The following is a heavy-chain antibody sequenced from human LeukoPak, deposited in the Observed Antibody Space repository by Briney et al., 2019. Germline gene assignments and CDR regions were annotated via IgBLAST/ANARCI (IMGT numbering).Heavy chain of an antibody. CDR1: GGTFSSYA. V-gene: IGHV1-69*13. J-gene: IGHJ3*02. D-gene: IGHD3-22*01. Sequence: SVKVSCKASGGTFSSYAISWVRQAPGQGLEWMGGIIPIFGTANYAQKFPGRVTITADESTSTAYMELSSLRSEDTAVYYCARDISSGYDAFDIWGQGTMVTVSS. CDR3: ARDISSGYDAFDI. CDR2: IIPIFGTA.